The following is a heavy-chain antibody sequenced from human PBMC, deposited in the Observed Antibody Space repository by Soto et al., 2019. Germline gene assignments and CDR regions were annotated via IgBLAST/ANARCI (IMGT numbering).Heavy chain of an antibody. Sequence: SETLSVTCTVSGGSISSSSYYWVWIRQAPGRGLEWIGSIYYSGSTYYNPSLKSRVTISVDTSKNQFSLKLSSVTAADTAVYYCASGSGWDFDYWGQGTLVTVSS. J-gene: IGHJ4*02. D-gene: IGHD6-19*01. CDR3: ASGSGWDFDY. V-gene: IGHV4-39*07. CDR1: GGSISSSSYY. CDR2: IYYSGST.